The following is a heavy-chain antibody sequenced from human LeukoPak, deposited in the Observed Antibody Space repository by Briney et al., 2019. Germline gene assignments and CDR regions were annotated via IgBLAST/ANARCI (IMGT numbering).Heavy chain of an antibody. CDR2: ISAYNGNT. CDR1: GYTFTSYG. D-gene: IGHD3-22*01. J-gene: IGHJ4*02. Sequence: GXSVKVSCKASGYTFTSYGISWVRQAPGQGLEWMGWISAYNGNTNYAQKLQGRVTMTTDTSTSTAYMELRSLRSDDTAVYYCARDRYYYDSSGYYYVSSDYFDYWGQGTLVTVSS. CDR3: ARDRYYYDSSGYYYVSSDYFDY. V-gene: IGHV1-18*01.